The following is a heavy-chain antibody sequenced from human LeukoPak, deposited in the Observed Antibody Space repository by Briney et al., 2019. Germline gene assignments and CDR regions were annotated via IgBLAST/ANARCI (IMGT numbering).Heavy chain of an antibody. CDR1: GFTFSSYG. Sequence: GGSLRLSCAASGFTFSSYGMNWVRQAPGKGLEWVSSISSSSSYIYYADSVKGRFTISRDNAKNSLFLQMNSLRAEDTAVYYCVRNYGSGIYGYGLEVWGQGTTVTVSS. D-gene: IGHD3-10*01. CDR3: VRNYGSGIYGYGLEV. CDR2: ISSSSSYI. V-gene: IGHV3-21*01. J-gene: IGHJ6*02.